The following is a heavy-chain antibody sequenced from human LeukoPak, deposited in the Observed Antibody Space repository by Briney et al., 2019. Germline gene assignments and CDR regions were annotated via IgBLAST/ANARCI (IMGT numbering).Heavy chain of an antibody. Sequence: SETLSLTCAVYGGSFSGYYWSWIRQPPGKGLEWIGEINHSGSTNYNPSLKSRVTISVDTSKNQFSLKLSSVTAADTAVYYCARGRDYDYVWGSYRSYYFDYWGQGTLVTVSS. V-gene: IGHV4-34*01. CDR2: INHSGST. J-gene: IGHJ4*02. CDR3: ARGRDYDYVWGSYRSYYFDY. CDR1: GGSFSGYY. D-gene: IGHD3-16*02.